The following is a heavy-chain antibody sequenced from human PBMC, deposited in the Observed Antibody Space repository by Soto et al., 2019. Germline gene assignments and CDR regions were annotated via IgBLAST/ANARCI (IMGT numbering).Heavy chain of an antibody. CDR2: IYYSGST. Sequence: SETLSLTCTVSGGSISSGGYYWSWIRQHPGKGLEWIGYIYYSGSTYYNPSLKSRVTISVDTSKNQFSLKLSSVTAADTAVYYCARDFYGSGSYYNPYNWFDPWGQGTLVTVS. CDR1: GGSISSGGYY. D-gene: IGHD3-10*01. J-gene: IGHJ5*02. V-gene: IGHV4-31*03. CDR3: ARDFYGSGSYYNPYNWFDP.